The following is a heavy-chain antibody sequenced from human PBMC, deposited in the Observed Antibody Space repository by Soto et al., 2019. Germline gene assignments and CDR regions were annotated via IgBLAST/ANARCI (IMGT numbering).Heavy chain of an antibody. V-gene: IGHV5-51*01. CDR2: IYPGDSDS. Sequence: EEQLVQSGAEVKKPGESLKISCKGSGYSFTSSWIGWVRQMPGKGLEWVGIIYPGDSDSSYGPSFQGQVTISVDKSIATAYLQWSGLKASDTAMYYCATLRADCNADSCYSYYFDYWDQGTLVTVSS. CDR3: ATLRADCNADSCYSYYFDY. D-gene: IGHD2-15*01. J-gene: IGHJ4*02. CDR1: GYSFTSSW.